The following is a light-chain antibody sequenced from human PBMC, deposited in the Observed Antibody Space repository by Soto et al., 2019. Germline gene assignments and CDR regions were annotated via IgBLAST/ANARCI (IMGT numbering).Light chain of an antibody. CDR1: QSVSVN. CDR2: DAS. CDR3: QQYNSWPPIT. J-gene: IGKJ5*01. V-gene: IGKV3-15*01. Sequence: ETVMTQSPATLSVSPGERATLSCRASQSVSVNLVWYQQKPGQAHRLLIYDASTSATGIPARFSGSGSGTEFTLTISSLQSEDFAVYYCQQYNSWPPITFGQGTRLEIK.